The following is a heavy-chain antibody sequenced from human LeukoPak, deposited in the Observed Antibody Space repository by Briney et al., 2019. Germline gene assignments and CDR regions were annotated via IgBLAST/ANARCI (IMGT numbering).Heavy chain of an antibody. Sequence: GGSLRLSCAASGFTVGGNYMSWVRQAPGKGLEWVALIWYDGSNKHYADSVKGRFTISRDNSKNTLYLEMNSLRAEDTARYYCARSWGMIRGVLYYFDYWGLGTLVTVSS. CDR3: ARSWGMIRGVLYYFDY. CDR1: GFTVGGNY. V-gene: IGHV3-33*08. J-gene: IGHJ4*02. D-gene: IGHD3-10*01. CDR2: IWYDGSNK.